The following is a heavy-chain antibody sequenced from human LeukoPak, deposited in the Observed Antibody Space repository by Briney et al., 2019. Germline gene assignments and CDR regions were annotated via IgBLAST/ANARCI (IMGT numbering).Heavy chain of an antibody. V-gene: IGHV4-59*01. CDR3: ARAHGSGSTTFDP. CDR2: IYYSGST. Sequence: PSETLSLTCTVSGGSISSYYWGWIRQPPGKGLEWIGYIYYSGSTNYNPSLKSRVTISVDTSKNQFSLKLSSVTAADTAVYFCARAHGSGSTTFDPWGQGTLVTVSS. D-gene: IGHD3-10*01. CDR1: GGSISSYY. J-gene: IGHJ5*02.